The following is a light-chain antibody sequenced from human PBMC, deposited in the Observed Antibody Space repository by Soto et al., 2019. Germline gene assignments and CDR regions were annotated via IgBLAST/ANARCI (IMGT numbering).Light chain of an antibody. V-gene: IGLV1-47*01. J-gene: IGLJ3*02. CDR1: TSSIGRNY. Sequence: QSVLTQPPSASGTPGQRVTISCSGSTSSIGRNYVNWYQHLPGTATKLLIYRNDQRPSGVPDRLSGSKSDTSASLAISGLRSEDEGDYYCAAGDDSLSVVVLGGGTKVTVL. CDR3: AAGDDSLSVVV. CDR2: RND.